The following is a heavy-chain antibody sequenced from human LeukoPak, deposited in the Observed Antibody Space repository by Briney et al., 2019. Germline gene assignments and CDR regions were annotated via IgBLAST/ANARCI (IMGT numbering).Heavy chain of an antibody. CDR3: ARGEPAANLGYYYMDV. J-gene: IGHJ6*03. V-gene: IGHV1-69*05. D-gene: IGHD2-2*01. CDR1: GGTFSSYA. Sequence: SVKVSCKASGGTFSSYAISWVRQAPGQGLEWMGGIIPIFGTANYAQKFQGRATITTGESTSTAYMELSSLRSEDTAVYYCARGEPAANLGYYYMDVWGKGTTVTVSS. CDR2: IIPIFGTA.